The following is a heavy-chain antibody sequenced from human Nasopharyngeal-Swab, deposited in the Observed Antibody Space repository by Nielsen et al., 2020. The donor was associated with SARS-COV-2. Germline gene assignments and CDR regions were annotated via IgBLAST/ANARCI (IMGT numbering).Heavy chain of an antibody. Sequence: GGSLRLSCAASGFTFNNYNMNWVRQAPGKGLEWVSSISSSSTYIYYADSVKGRFTISRDNTKNSLSLQMNSLRAEDTAVYYCARDGLDYDFWSAYFMDVWGQGTTVIVSS. CDR2: ISSSSTYI. V-gene: IGHV3-21*01. CDR3: ARDGLDYDFWSAYFMDV. D-gene: IGHD3-3*01. J-gene: IGHJ6*02. CDR1: GFTFNNYN.